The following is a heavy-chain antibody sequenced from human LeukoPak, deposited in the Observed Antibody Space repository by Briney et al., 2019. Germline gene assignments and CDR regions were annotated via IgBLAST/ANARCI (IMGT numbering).Heavy chain of an antibody. CDR2: ITCSGGST. CDR1: GFTLSRHA. V-gene: IGHV3-23*01. J-gene: IGHJ6*03. D-gene: IGHD3-3*01. Sequence: GGSLRLSCAASGFTLSRHAMRCVPQAPGKGLEWVSAITCSGGSTYSADSVTGRFTISRDNTKNTLYLQMNSLRVEDTAVYDCAKGTYYDFWSGYGPPDFYYYYYMDVWGKGTTVTVSS. CDR3: AKGTYYDFWSGYGPPDFYYYYYMDV.